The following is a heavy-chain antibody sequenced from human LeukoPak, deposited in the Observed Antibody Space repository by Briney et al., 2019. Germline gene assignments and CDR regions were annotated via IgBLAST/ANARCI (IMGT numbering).Heavy chain of an antibody. CDR2: ISSSSSTI. CDR1: GFTFSSYS. D-gene: IGHD2/OR15-2a*01. V-gene: IGHV3-48*04. CDR3: VSFYETY. Sequence: GGSLRLSCAASGFTFSSYSMNWVRQAPGKGLEWVSYISSSSSTIYYADSVKGRFTISKDNAKNTVYLQMNSLRAEDTAVYYCVSFYETYWGRGTLVTVSS. J-gene: IGHJ4*02.